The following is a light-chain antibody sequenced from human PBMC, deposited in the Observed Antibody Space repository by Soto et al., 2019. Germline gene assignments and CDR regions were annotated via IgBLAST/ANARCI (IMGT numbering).Light chain of an antibody. V-gene: IGLV2-14*01. CDR1: SSDVGCYNY. Sequence: QSVLTQPASVSGSPGQSITISCTGTSSDVGCYNYVSWYQQHPGKAPKLMIYEVSNRPSGVSNRFSGSKSGNTASLTISGLQAEDEADYYCSSYTSSITYVFGTGTKVTVL. CDR2: EVS. J-gene: IGLJ1*01. CDR3: SSYTSSITYV.